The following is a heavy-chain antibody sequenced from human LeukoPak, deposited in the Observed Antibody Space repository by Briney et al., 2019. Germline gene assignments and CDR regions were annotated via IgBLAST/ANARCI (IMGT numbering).Heavy chain of an antibody. CDR2: IYYSGST. CDR3: ARGSGIAAEENWFDP. D-gene: IGHD6-13*01. V-gene: IGHV4-59*01. Sequence: PSETLSLTCTVSGGSISSYYWSWIRQPPGKGLEWIGYIYYSGSTNYNLSLKSRVTISVDTSKNQFSLKLSSVTAADTAVYSCARGSGIAAEENWFDPWGQGTLVTVSS. CDR1: GGSISSYY. J-gene: IGHJ5*02.